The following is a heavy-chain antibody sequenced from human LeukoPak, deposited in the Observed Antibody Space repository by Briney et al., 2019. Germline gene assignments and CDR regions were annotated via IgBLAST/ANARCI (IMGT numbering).Heavy chain of an antibody. CDR2: MSSSGGTI. D-gene: IGHD1-26*01. J-gene: IGHJ4*02. Sequence: GGSLRLSCAASGFTFSDYYMTWIRQAPGKGLEWISYMSSSGGTIYYADPVKGRFTVSRDNAKNTLYLQMNSLRAEDTAVYYCARDGVGARLFDYWDQGTLVTVSS. CDR3: ARDGVGARLFDY. V-gene: IGHV3-11*04. CDR1: GFTFSDYY.